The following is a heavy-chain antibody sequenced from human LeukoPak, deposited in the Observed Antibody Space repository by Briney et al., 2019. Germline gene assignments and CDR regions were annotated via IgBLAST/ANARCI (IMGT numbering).Heavy chain of an antibody. J-gene: IGHJ5*02. Sequence: GASVKVSCKVSGYTLTELSMHWVRQAPGKGLEWMGWINPNSGGTNYAQKFQGRVTMTRDTSISTAYMELSRLRSDDTAVYYCASFWNDGFDPWGQGTLVTVSS. CDR1: GYTLTELS. CDR2: INPNSGGT. CDR3: ASFWNDGFDP. V-gene: IGHV1-2*02. D-gene: IGHD1-1*01.